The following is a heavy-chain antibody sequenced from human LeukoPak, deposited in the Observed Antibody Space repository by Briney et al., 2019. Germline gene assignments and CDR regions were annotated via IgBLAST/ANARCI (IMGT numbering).Heavy chain of an antibody. V-gene: IGHV3-53*01. Sequence: XGSLRLSCAASGFTVSSNYMSWVRQAPGKGLEWVSVIYSGGSTYYADSVTGRFTISRDNSKNTLYLQMNSLRAEDTAVYYCARGERVVYYDYWGQGTLVTVSS. J-gene: IGHJ4*02. D-gene: IGHD1-14*01. CDR2: IYSGGST. CDR3: ARGERVVYYDY. CDR1: GFTVSSNY.